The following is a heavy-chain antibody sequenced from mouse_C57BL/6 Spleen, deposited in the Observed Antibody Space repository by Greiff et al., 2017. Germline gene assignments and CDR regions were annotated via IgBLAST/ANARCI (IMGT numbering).Heavy chain of an antibody. Sequence: VQLKQSGGGLVKPGGSLKLSCAASGFTFSDYGMHWVRQAPEKGLEWVAYISSGSSTIYYADTVKGRLTISRDNAKNTLFLQMTSLRSEDTAMYYCARVTGTTYFDVWGTGTTVTVSS. CDR2: ISSGSSTI. V-gene: IGHV5-17*01. CDR1: GFTFSDYG. CDR3: ARVTGTTYFDV. J-gene: IGHJ1*03. D-gene: IGHD4-1*01.